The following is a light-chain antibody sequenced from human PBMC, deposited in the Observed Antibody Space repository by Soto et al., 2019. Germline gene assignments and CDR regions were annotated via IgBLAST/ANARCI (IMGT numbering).Light chain of an antibody. J-gene: IGKJ1*01. V-gene: IGKV3-20*01. Sequence: EIVLTQSPGTLSLSPGDRGTLSCRASQNLGTLYLAWFQQKSGQAPRLLIYSASRRATGIPDRFTGSGSGTDFTLTIIRVEPEDFAVYFCQQYDGSPRTFGEGTKVDNK. CDR1: QNLGTLY. CDR3: QQYDGSPRT. CDR2: SAS.